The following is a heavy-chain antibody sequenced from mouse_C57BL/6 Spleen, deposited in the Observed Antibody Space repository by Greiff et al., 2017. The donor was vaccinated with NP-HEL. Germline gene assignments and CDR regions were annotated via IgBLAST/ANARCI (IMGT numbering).Heavy chain of an antibody. V-gene: IGHV1-82*01. CDR1: GYAFSSSW. Sequence: VQLQQSGPELVKPGASVKISCKASGYAFSSSWMNWVKQRPGKGLEWIGRIYPGDGDTNYNGKFKGKATLTADKSSRPAYMQLSSLTSEDSAVYFCAREVMTTVVEDCDYWGQGTTLTVSS. CDR3: AREVMTTVVEDCDY. CDR2: IYPGDGDT. J-gene: IGHJ2*01. D-gene: IGHD1-1*01.